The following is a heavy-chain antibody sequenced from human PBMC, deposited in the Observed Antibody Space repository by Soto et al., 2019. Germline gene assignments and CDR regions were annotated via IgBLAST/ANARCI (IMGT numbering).Heavy chain of an antibody. Sequence: GASVKVSCKASGYTFTSYAMHWVRQAPGQRLEWMGWINAGNGNTKYSQKFQGRVTITRDTSASTAYMELSSLRSEDTAVYYCARDLFYYDFWSGYYSPFYYYYGMDVWGQGTTVPVSS. V-gene: IGHV1-3*01. CDR3: ARDLFYYDFWSGYYSPFYYYYGMDV. J-gene: IGHJ6*02. CDR2: INAGNGNT. D-gene: IGHD3-3*01. CDR1: GYTFTSYA.